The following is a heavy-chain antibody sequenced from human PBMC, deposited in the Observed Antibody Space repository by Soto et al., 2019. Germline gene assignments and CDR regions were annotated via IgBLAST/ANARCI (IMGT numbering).Heavy chain of an antibody. J-gene: IGHJ3*01. CDR2: IKSEGSGGTT. D-gene: IGHD3-22*01. Sequence: PGGSLRLSCAGSGFTFSLAWMNWVRQAPGKGLEWVGRIKSEGSGGTTDYAAPVKGRFTISRDDSINTLYLQMNNLKTEDTAVYYCTHSWTFYSDNSVWRHGTLVTVS. CDR1: GFTFSLAW. V-gene: IGHV3-15*07. CDR3: THSWTFYSDNSV.